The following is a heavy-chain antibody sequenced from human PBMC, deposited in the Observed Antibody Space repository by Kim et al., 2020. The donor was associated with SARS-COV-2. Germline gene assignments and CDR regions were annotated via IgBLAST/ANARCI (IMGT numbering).Heavy chain of an antibody. CDR3: ARDSGYYKLDY. V-gene: IGHV4-34*01. CDR2: INHSGST. CDR1: GGSFSGYY. D-gene: IGHD3-22*01. J-gene: IGHJ4*02. Sequence: SETLSLTCAVYGGSFSGYYWSWIRQPPGKGLEWIGEINHSGSTNYNPSLKSRVTISVDTSKNQFSLKLSSVTAADTAVYYCARDSGYYKLDYWGQGTLVTVSS.